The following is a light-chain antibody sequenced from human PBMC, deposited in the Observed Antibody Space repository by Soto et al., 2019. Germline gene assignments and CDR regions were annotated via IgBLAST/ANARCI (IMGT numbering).Light chain of an antibody. CDR3: QQYGTSPWT. CDR1: QSISSSY. CDR2: GAS. J-gene: IGKJ1*01. V-gene: IGKV3-20*01. Sequence: DIVLTQSPGTLSLSPGERATLSCRASQSISSSYLAWYQQKPGQAPRLLIYGASSRATGIPDRISGSGSGTDFTLTISRLEAEDFALYYCQQYGTSPWTFGQGTKVEIK.